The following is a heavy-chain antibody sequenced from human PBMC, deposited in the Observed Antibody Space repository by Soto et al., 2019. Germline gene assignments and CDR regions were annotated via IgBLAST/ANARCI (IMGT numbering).Heavy chain of an antibody. Sequence: GQLVQSGAEVRDPAHSVKVSCTASGFNFTSSGISWVRHSAGQGLEWIGWIYGYNGNPDYAQKFQGRVIIFADASLTTAYLAALKLSAAYPAVSYCARERVSYCSGGRGQRYGVWCQGNVVTVS. V-gene: IGHV1-18*01. CDR2: IYGYNGNP. CDR3: ARERVSYCSGGRGQRYGV. J-gene: IGHJ4*02. CDR1: GFNFTSSG. D-gene: IGHD2-15*01.